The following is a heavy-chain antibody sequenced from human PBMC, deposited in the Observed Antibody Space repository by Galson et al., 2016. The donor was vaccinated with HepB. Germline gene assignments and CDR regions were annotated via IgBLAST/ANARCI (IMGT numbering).Heavy chain of an antibody. CDR3: ARALAGVTPGYGSDFFDS. CDR2: INAGTGNT. V-gene: IGHV1-3*01. D-gene: IGHD2-15*01. J-gene: IGHJ4*02. CDR1: GYIFTTYA. Sequence: SVKVSCKASGYIFTTYAMHWVRQAPGQSLEWMGWINAGTGNTKSSQKFQGRVSVTRDTSASTAYMEVSSLTSEDTAVYYCARALAGVTPGYGSDFFDSWGQGTLVTVSS.